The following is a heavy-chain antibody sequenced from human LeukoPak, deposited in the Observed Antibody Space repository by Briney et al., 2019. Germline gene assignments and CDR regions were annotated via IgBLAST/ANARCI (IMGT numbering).Heavy chain of an antibody. D-gene: IGHD5-18*01. CDR1: GGSISSSSYY. Sequence: PSETLSLTCTVSGGSISSSSYYWGWIRQPPGKGLEWIGSIYYSGSTYYNPSLKSRVTISVDTSKNQFSLKLSSVTAADTAVYYCAREWIQLWGPPAHFDYWGQGTLVTVSS. CDR2: IYYSGST. J-gene: IGHJ4*02. CDR3: AREWIQLWGPPAHFDY. V-gene: IGHV4-39*02.